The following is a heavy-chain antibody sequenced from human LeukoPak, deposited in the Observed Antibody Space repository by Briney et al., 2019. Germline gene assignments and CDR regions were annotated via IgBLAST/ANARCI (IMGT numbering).Heavy chain of an antibody. CDR3: ARGLHCSSTSCYTYGY. D-gene: IGHD2-2*02. V-gene: IGHV1-2*02. CDR1: GYTFTGYY. Sequence: ASVKVSCMASGYTFTGYYMHWVRQAPGQGLEWMGWINPNSGGTNYAQKFQGRVTMTRDTSISTAYMELSRLRSDDTAVYYCARGLHCSSTSCYTYGYWGQGTLVTVSS. J-gene: IGHJ4*02. CDR2: INPNSGGT.